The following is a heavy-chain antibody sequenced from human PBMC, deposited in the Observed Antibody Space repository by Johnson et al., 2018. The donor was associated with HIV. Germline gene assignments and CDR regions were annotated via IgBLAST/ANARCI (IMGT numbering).Heavy chain of an antibody. Sequence: VQLVESGGGLVQPGGSLRLSCAASGFTFSDYYMSWIRQAPGKGLEWVSYISSSGSTIYYADSVKGRFTISRANAKNTLYLQMNSLRAEDTAVYYCAPVCSGTNCPWADIWGQGTMVTVSS. CDR2: ISSSGSTI. V-gene: IGHV3-11*04. J-gene: IGHJ3*02. CDR3: APVCSGTNCPWADI. CDR1: GFTFSDYY. D-gene: IGHD2-2*01.